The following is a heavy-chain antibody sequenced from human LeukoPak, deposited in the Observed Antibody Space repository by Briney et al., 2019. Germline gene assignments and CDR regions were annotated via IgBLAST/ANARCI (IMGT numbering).Heavy chain of an antibody. D-gene: IGHD2-21*01. J-gene: IGHJ4*02. CDR3: TRDISIRVPFDI. Sequence: SQXLSLTCTVSGDSITNGNFYWSWIRQPAGKGLEWLGRVYNSGNTIYNPSLRGRVTISLDTSTNQFSLRLSSVTAADTAVYYCTRDISIRVPFDIWGQGALVSVSS. CDR1: GDSITNGNFY. V-gene: IGHV4-61*02. CDR2: VYNSGNT.